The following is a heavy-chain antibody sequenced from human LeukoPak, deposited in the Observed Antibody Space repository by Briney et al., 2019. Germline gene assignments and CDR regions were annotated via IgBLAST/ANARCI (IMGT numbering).Heavy chain of an antibody. Sequence: SETLSLICAVYGGSFSGYYWSWIRQPPGKGLEWIGEINHSGSTNYNPSLKSRVTISVDTSKNQFSLKLSSVTAADTAVYYCARGLGIMITFGGVTSFDPWGQGTLVTVSS. V-gene: IGHV4-34*01. CDR1: GGSFSGYY. J-gene: IGHJ5*02. D-gene: IGHD3-16*01. CDR2: INHSGST. CDR3: ARGLGIMITFGGVTSFDP.